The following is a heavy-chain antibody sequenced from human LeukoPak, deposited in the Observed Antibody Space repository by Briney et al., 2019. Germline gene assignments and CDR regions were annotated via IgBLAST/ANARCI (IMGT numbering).Heavy chain of an antibody. J-gene: IGHJ4*02. V-gene: IGHV3-21*01. Sequence: PGGSLRLSCAASGFTFSSYNMNWVRQAPGKGLEWVSSISSSSSYIYYADSVKGRFTISRDNAKNSLYLQMNSLRAEDTAVYYCARGGVGAFDYWGQGTLVTVSS. CDR2: ISSSSSYI. CDR3: ARGGVGAFDY. D-gene: IGHD1-26*01. CDR1: GFTFSSYN.